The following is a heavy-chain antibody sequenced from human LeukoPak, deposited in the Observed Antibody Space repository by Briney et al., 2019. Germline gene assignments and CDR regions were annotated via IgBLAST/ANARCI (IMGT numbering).Heavy chain of an antibody. CDR2: INPSGGST. V-gene: IGHV1-46*01. Sequence: GASVKVSCKASGYTFTSYYMHWVRQAPGQGLEWMGMINPSGGSTTYAQKFQGRVTMTTDTSTSTAYMELRSLRSDDTAVYYCARDKDNWNPGPLNWFDPWGQGTLVTVSS. CDR3: ARDKDNWNPGPLNWFDP. J-gene: IGHJ5*02. D-gene: IGHD1-20*01. CDR1: GYTFTSYY.